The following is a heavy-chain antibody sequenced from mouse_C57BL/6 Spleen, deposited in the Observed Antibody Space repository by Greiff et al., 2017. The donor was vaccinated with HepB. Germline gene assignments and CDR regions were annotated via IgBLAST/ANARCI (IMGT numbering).Heavy chain of an antibody. J-gene: IGHJ4*01. CDR3: ARKGYPPYYAMDY. D-gene: IGHD5-1-1*01. CDR1: GYTFTSYW. Sequence: VQLQQPGAELVMPGASVKLSCKASGYTFTSYWMHWVKQRPGQGLEWIGEIDPSDSYTNYNQKFKGKSTLTVDKSSSTAYMQLSSLTSEDSAVYYCARKGYPPYYAMDYWGQGTSVTVSS. CDR2: IDPSDSYT. V-gene: IGHV1-69*01.